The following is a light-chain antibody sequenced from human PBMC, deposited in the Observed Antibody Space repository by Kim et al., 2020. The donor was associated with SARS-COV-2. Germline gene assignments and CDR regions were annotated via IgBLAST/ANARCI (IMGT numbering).Light chain of an antibody. CDR1: KLGDKY. Sequence: SPGQTASFTCSGDKLGDKYACWYQHKPGQSPVLVIYQDSKRPSGIPERFSGSNSGNTATLTISGTQAMDEADYYCQAWDSSTVVFGGGTQLTVL. V-gene: IGLV3-1*01. CDR2: QDS. CDR3: QAWDSSTVV. J-gene: IGLJ2*01.